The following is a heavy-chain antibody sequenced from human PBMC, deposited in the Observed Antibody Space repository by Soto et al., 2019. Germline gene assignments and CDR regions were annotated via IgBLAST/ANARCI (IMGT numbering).Heavy chain of an antibody. Sequence: GGSLRLSCAAPGFTVSSNYMSWVRQAPGKGLEWVSVIYSGGSTYYADSVKGRFTISRDNSKNTLYLQMNSLRAEDTAVYYCARAHYDFWSGPYWGHGTLVTVSS. V-gene: IGHV3-66*01. CDR2: IYSGGST. D-gene: IGHD3-3*01. CDR3: ARAHYDFWSGPY. CDR1: GFTVSSNY. J-gene: IGHJ4*01.